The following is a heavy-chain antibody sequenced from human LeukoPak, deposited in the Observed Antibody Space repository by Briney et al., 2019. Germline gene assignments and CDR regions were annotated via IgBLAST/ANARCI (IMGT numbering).Heavy chain of an antibody. J-gene: IGHJ4*02. CDR2: IYTSGST. Sequence: SETLSLTCTVSGASISSGSYYWSWIRQPAGKGLEWIGRIYTSGSTNYNPSPKSRVTISVDTSKNQFSLKLSSVTAADTAVYYCARALEYYDFWSGYSYFDYWGQGTLVTVSS. D-gene: IGHD3-3*01. CDR1: GASISSGSYY. CDR3: ARALEYYDFWSGYSYFDY. V-gene: IGHV4-61*02.